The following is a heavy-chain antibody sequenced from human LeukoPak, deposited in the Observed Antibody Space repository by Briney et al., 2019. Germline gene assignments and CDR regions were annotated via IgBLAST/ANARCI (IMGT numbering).Heavy chain of an antibody. CDR1: GFTFSSYA. J-gene: IGHJ4*02. CDR3: ARDRTYYGDYDFYFDY. D-gene: IGHD4-17*01. Sequence: GGSLRLSCAASGFTFSSYAMHWVRQAPGKGLEWVANIKQDGSEKYYVDSVKGRFTISRDNAKNSLYLQMNSLRAEDTAVYYCARDRTYYGDYDFYFDYWGQGTLVTVSS. V-gene: IGHV3-7*01. CDR2: IKQDGSEK.